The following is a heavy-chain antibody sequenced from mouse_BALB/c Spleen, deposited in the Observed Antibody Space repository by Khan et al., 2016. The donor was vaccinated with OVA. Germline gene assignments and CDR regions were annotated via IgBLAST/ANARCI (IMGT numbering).Heavy chain of an antibody. V-gene: IGHV9-3-1*01. J-gene: IGHJ1*01. CDR3: ARSASDWFVDV. Sequence: QIQLVQSGPELKKPGETVKISCKASGYTFTNYGMNWVKQAPGKGLKWMGWINTYTGEPTYADDFKGRFAFSLETSANTAYLQINNLKNEDTATYFCARSASDWFVDVWGAGTTVTVSS. CDR2: INTYTGEP. CDR1: GYTFTNYG. D-gene: IGHD6-1*01.